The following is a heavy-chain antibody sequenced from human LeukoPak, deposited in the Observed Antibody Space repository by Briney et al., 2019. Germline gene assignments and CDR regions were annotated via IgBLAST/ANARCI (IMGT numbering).Heavy chain of an antibody. CDR2: IYHSGST. J-gene: IGHJ4*02. V-gene: IGHV4-38-2*02. Sequence: SETLSLTCTVSSYSISSGYYWGWIRQPPGKGLEWIGSIYHSGSTYYNPSLKSRIIISVDTSKNQFSLKLSSVTAADTAVYYCARDRAAAAGSIDYWGQGALLTVSS. CDR3: ARDRAAAAGSIDY. CDR1: SYSISSGYY. D-gene: IGHD6-13*01.